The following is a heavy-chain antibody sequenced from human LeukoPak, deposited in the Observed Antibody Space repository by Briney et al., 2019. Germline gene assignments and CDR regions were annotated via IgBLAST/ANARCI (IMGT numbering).Heavy chain of an antibody. Sequence: GESLKISCKGSGYSFTSYWIGWVRQMPGKGLEWMGIIYPGDSDTRYSPSFQGQVTISADKSISTAYLQWSSLKASDTAMYYCARVNSRFRVVMKGAFDIWGQGTMVTVSS. CDR1: GYSFTSYW. CDR3: ARVNSRFRVVMKGAFDI. CDR2: IYPGDSDT. D-gene: IGHD2-21*01. V-gene: IGHV5-51*01. J-gene: IGHJ3*02.